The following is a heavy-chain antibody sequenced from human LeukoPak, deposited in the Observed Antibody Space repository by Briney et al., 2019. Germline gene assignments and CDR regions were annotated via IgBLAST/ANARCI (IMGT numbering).Heavy chain of an antibody. CDR2: IYPGDSDT. V-gene: IGHV5-51*01. D-gene: IGHD6-13*01. CDR1: GYSFTGYW. CDR3: ARPSSSWYSYVDY. J-gene: IGHJ4*02. Sequence: GESLKISCKGSGYSFTGYWIGWVRQMPGKGLEWMGIIYPGDSDTRYSPSFQGQVTISADKSISTAYLQWSSLKASDTAMYYCARPSSSWYSYVDYWGQGTLVTVSS.